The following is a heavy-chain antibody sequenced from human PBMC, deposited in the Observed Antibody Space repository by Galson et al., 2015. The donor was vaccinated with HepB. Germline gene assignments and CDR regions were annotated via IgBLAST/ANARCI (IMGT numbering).Heavy chain of an antibody. D-gene: IGHD5-24*01. J-gene: IGHJ2*01. V-gene: IGHV1-46*01. Sequence: SVKVSCKASGYTFTSYYMHWVRQAPGQGLEWMGIINPSGGSTSYAQKFQGRATMTRDTSTSTVYMELSSLRSEDTAVYYCARDPRRDGYNADWYFDLWGRGTLVTVSS. CDR2: INPSGGST. CDR3: ARDPRRDGYNADWYFDL. CDR1: GYTFTSYY.